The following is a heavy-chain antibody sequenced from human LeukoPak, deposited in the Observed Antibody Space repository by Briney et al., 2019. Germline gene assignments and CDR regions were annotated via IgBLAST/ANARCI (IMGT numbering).Heavy chain of an antibody. V-gene: IGHV3-7*01. CDR2: IRQDGSVQ. J-gene: IGHJ4*02. D-gene: IGHD1/OR15-1a*01. CDR3: LVTTRSRGFDY. Sequence: VGSLRLSCAASGFTFSSYWMSWVRQAPGKGLEWVGNIRQDGSVQNYVDSVKGRFTISRDNPKNSVYLQMSSLRAEDTAVYYCLVTTRSRGFDYWGQGTLVTVSS. CDR1: GFTFSSYW.